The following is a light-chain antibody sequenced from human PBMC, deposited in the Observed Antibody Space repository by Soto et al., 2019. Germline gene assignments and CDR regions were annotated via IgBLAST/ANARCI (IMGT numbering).Light chain of an antibody. Sequence: DIQMTQSPSSLSASVGVTVSISCRASQNIFNFLNWYQQKPGKAPKSLIYAASTLQGGVPSRFSGSGSGTDFTLTISNVQPEDFATYYCQQSLSNPVFSFGQGTKLEVK. V-gene: IGKV1-39*01. CDR2: AAS. CDR3: QQSLSNPVFS. J-gene: IGKJ2*01. CDR1: QNIFNF.